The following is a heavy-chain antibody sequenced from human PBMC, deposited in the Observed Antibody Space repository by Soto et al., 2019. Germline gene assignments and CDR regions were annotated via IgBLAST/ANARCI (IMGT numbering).Heavy chain of an antibody. Sequence: QVQLQESGPGLVKPSQTLSLTCTVSGGSISSGYYYWRCIRQHPGKGLEWIGYIYYSGSTDYNPSLKSRVTILVDASKNQFSLKVSSVTAADTAVYYCAREFGTIWGQGTLVTVSS. V-gene: IGHV4-31*03. J-gene: IGHJ4*02. D-gene: IGHD3-10*01. CDR1: GGSISSGYYY. CDR2: IYYSGST. CDR3: AREFGTI.